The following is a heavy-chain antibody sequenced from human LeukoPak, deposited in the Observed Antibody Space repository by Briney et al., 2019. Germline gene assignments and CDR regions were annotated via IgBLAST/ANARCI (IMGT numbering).Heavy chain of an antibody. J-gene: IGHJ5*02. CDR1: GYTFTGYY. CDR3: ARDSKVGATGWFDP. D-gene: IGHD1-26*01. CDR2: INPNSGGT. V-gene: IGHV1-2*02. Sequence: ASVEVSCKASGYTFTGYYMHWVRQAPGQGLEWMGWINPNSGGTNYAQKFQGRVTMTRDTSISTAYMELSRLRSDDTAVYYCARDSKVGATGWFDPWGQGTLVTVSS.